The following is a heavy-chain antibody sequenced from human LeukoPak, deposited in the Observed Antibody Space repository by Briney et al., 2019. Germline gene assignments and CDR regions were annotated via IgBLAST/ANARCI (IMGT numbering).Heavy chain of an antibody. CDR1: GFTFGDYA. Sequence: GGSLRLSCTASGFTFGDYAMSWVRQAPGKGLEGVGFIRSKAYGGTTEYAASVKCRFTISRDDSKSIAYLQMNSLKTEDTAVYYCTRVKEAYYYDSSGYYYPHYWGQGTLVTVSS. J-gene: IGHJ4*02. CDR3: TRVKEAYYYDSSGYYYPHY. D-gene: IGHD3-22*01. V-gene: IGHV3-49*04. CDR2: IRSKAYGGTT.